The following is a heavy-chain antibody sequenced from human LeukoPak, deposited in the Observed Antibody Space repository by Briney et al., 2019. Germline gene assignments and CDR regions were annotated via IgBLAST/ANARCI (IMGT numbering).Heavy chain of an antibody. V-gene: IGHV1-46*01. D-gene: IGHD3-3*01. CDR2: INPSGGST. Sequence: ASVKVSCKASGYTFTGYYMYWVRQAPGQGLEWMGVINPSGGSTTYAQKFQGRVTMTTDMSTSTLYMELSSLRSEDTAVYYCARGGLFWSGLGAFDYWGQGTLVTVSS. CDR1: GYTFTGYY. CDR3: ARGGLFWSGLGAFDY. J-gene: IGHJ4*02.